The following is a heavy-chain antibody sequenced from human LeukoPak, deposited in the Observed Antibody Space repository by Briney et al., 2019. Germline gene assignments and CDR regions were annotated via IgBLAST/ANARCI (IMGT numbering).Heavy chain of an antibody. Sequence: RESLRISCKGSGYSFTSYWIGWVRQMPGKGLEWMGIIYPGDSDTRYSPSFQGQVTISADKSISTAYLQWSSLKASDTAMYYCARQRYSYGYPLDYWGQGTLVTVSS. V-gene: IGHV5-51*01. CDR1: GYSFTSYW. CDR2: IYPGDSDT. D-gene: IGHD5-18*01. CDR3: ARQRYSYGYPLDY. J-gene: IGHJ4*02.